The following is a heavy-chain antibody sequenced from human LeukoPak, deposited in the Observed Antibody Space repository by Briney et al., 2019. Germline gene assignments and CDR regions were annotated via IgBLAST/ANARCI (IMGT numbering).Heavy chain of an antibody. CDR1: GGSFSGYY. CDR3: ARHGEGAIVTSYYYAMDV. Sequence: PSETLSLTCAVYGGSFSGYYWSWIRQPPGKGLEWIGEINHSGSTNYNPSLKSRVTISVDTSKNQFSLKLSSVTAADTAVYYCARHGEGAIVTSYYYAMDVWGRGTTVTVSS. J-gene: IGHJ6*02. V-gene: IGHV4-34*01. CDR2: INHSGST. D-gene: IGHD2/OR15-2a*01.